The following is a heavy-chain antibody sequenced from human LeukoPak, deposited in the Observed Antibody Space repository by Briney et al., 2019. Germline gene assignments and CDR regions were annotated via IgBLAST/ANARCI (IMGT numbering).Heavy chain of an antibody. D-gene: IGHD3-22*01. J-gene: IGHJ6*03. Sequence: GGSLRLSCAASGFTFSSYGMHWVRQAPGKGLEWVAFIRYDGSNKYYADSVKGRFTISRDNSKNTLYLQMNSLRAEDTAVYYCAKDGGGYYPSYYYYMDIWGKGTTVTISS. V-gene: IGHV3-30*02. CDR1: GFTFSSYG. CDR3: AKDGGGYYPSYYYYMDI. CDR2: IRYDGSNK.